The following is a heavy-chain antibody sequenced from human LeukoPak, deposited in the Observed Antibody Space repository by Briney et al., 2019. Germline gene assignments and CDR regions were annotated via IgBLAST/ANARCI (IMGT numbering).Heavy chain of an antibody. J-gene: IGHJ5*02. V-gene: IGHV1-2*02. CDR3: ARLGENGLLTGYFYP. CDR1: GYTFTGYY. D-gene: IGHD3-9*01. Sequence: ASVKVSCKASGYTFTGYYMHWVRQAPGQGREWMGWINPNSGGTNYAQKFQGRVTMTRDTSISTAYMELSRLRSDDTAVYYCARLGENGLLTGYFYPWGQGTLVTVSS. CDR2: INPNSGGT.